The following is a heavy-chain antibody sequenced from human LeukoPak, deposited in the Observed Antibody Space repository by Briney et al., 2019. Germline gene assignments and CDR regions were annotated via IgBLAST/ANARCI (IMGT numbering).Heavy chain of an antibody. CDR2: IYSSGNT. D-gene: IGHD6-13*01. V-gene: IGHV4-4*07. CDR1: GGSITTYY. Sequence: SETLSLTCTVSGGSITTYYWSWIRQPAGKALEWIGRIYSSGNTNYNPSLKSRVTMSVDKSKNQFSLRLTSVTAADMAVYYCARDKAGSSSVDYWGQGTLVTVPS. CDR3: ARDKAGSSSVDY. J-gene: IGHJ4*02.